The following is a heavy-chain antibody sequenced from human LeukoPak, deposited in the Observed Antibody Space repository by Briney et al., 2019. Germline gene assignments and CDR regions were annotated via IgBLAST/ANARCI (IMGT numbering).Heavy chain of an antibody. CDR2: IKQDGSEK. CDR3: ARDSFLPTMVRGDYYGMDV. D-gene: IGHD3-10*01. CDR1: GFTFSSYW. Sequence: GGSLRLSCAASGFTFSSYWMSWVRQAPGKGLEWVANIKQDGSEKYYVDSVKGRFTISRDNAKNSLYLQMNGLRAEDTAVYYCARDSFLPTMVRGDYYGMDVWGQGTTVTVSS. V-gene: IGHV3-7*05. J-gene: IGHJ6*02.